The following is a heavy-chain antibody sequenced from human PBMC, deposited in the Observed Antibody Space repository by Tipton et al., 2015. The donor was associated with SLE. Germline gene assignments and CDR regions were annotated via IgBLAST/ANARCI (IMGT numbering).Heavy chain of an antibody. CDR1: GGSIRSASSY. Sequence: TLSLTCSVSGGSIRSASSYWGWIRQPPGKGLEWIGFFYFSGSSQYNPSLKSRVAISADTSNNQFSLELRSVTAADTAVYYCARHLGVIVAFEVWGQGTVLTVS. V-gene: IGHV4-61*01. D-gene: IGHD3-10*01. CDR3: ARHLGVIVAFEV. CDR2: FYFSGSS. J-gene: IGHJ3*01.